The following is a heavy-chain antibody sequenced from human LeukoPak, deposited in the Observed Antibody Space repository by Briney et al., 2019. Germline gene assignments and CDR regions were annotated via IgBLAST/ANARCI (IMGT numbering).Heavy chain of an antibody. Sequence: PGGSLRLSCAASGFTFSSYAMSWVRQASGKGLEWVSAISGSGGSTYYADSVKGRFTISRDNSKNTLYLQMNSLRAEDTAVYYCAKRERGSYSLDYWGQGTLVTVSS. J-gene: IGHJ4*02. CDR3: AKRERGSYSLDY. V-gene: IGHV3-23*01. CDR2: ISGSGGST. CDR1: GFTFSSYA. D-gene: IGHD1-26*01.